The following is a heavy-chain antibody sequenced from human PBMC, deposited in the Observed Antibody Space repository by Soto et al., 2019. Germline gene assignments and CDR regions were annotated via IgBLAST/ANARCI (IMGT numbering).Heavy chain of an antibody. CDR3: ASVSCSGGSCYSGGWFDP. V-gene: IGHV4-31*03. CDR2: IYYSGDT. D-gene: IGHD2-15*01. CDR1: GGSISSGGYY. Sequence: QVHLQESGPGLVKPSQTLSLTCTVSGGSISSGGYYWSWIRQHPGKGLEWIGYIYYSGDTYYNPSLKSRVTISVDTSKNQFSLKLSSVTAADTAVYYCASVSCSGGSCYSGGWFDPWGQGTLVTVSS. J-gene: IGHJ5*02.